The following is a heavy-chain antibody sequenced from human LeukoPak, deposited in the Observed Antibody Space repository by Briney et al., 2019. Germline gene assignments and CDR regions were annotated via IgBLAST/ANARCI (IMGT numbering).Heavy chain of an antibody. CDR3: ARAGHSAYGYGVYYYYGMDV. J-gene: IGHJ6*02. D-gene: IGHD5-12*01. Sequence: SQTLSLTCAISGDSVSSNSAAWNWIRQSPSRGLEWLGRTYYRSKWYNDYAVSVKSRITINPDTSKNQFSLQLNSVTPEDTAVYYCARAGHSAYGYGVYYYYGMDVWGQGTTVTVSS. CDR1: GDSVSSNSAA. CDR2: TYYRSKWYN. V-gene: IGHV6-1*01.